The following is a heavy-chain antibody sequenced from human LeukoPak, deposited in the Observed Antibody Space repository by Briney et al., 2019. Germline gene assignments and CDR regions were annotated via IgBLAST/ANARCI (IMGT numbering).Heavy chain of an antibody. Sequence: GGSLRLSCATSGFTVSSNYMSWVRQAPGKGLEWVSVIYDSGTTYYADSVKGRFLIFRDTSKDTVDLQMNSLRVEDTAVYYCAGRRSSGWYAYWGQGTLVTVSS. D-gene: IGHD6-19*01. CDR3: AGRRSSGWYAY. CDR2: IYDSGTT. J-gene: IGHJ4*02. CDR1: GFTVSSNY. V-gene: IGHV3-53*01.